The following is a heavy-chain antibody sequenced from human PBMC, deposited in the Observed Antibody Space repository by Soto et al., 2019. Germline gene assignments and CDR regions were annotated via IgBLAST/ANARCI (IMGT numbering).Heavy chain of an antibody. Sequence: QVHLVQSGAEVKKPGASVKVSCKGSGYAFTTYGITWVRQAPGQGLEWMGWISAHNGNTNYAQKLQGRVTVTRDTSTSTAYMELRSLRSDDTAVYYCARGRYGDYWGQGALVTVSP. CDR2: ISAHNGNT. V-gene: IGHV1-18*01. CDR3: ARGRYGDY. CDR1: GYAFTTYG. J-gene: IGHJ4*02. D-gene: IGHD1-1*01.